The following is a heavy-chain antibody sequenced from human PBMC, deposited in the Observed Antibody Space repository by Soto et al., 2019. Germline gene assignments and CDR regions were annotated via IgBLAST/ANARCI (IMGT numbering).Heavy chain of an antibody. CDR1: GYTFTSYG. Sequence: ASVKVSCKASGYTFTSYGISWVRQAPGQGLEWMGWISAYNGNTNYAQKLQGRVTMTTDTSTSTAYMELRSLRSDDTAVYYCARVTLRFLEWLSFPPYYYYYGMDVWGHGTTVTVSS. CDR2: ISAYNGNT. V-gene: IGHV1-18*01. J-gene: IGHJ6*02. D-gene: IGHD3-3*01. CDR3: ARVTLRFLEWLSFPPYYYYYGMDV.